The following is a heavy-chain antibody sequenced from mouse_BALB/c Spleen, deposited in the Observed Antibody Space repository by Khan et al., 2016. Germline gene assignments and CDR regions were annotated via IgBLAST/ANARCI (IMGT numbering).Heavy chain of an antibody. D-gene: IGHD2-4*01. J-gene: IGHJ3*01. Sequence: IQLVQSGAELVKPGASVKLSCTASGFNIKDTYMHWVKQRPEQGLEWIGRIDPANGNTKYDPKFQGKATITADTSSNTAYLQLSSLTSEDTADSYCARAPYDYDVGFAYWGQGTLVTVSA. CDR3: ARAPYDYDVGFAY. V-gene: IGHV14-3*02. CDR1: GFNIKDTY. CDR2: IDPANGNT.